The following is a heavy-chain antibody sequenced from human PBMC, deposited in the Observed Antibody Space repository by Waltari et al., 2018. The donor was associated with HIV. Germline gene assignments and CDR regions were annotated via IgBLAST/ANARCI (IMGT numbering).Heavy chain of an antibody. J-gene: IGHJ3*02. CDR2: ISSSSSAI. V-gene: IGHV3-48*04. CDR1: GITFSSHS. CDR3: ARGSDWDAFDI. D-gene: IGHD3-9*01. Sequence: EVQLVESGGGLVQPGGSLRLSCPASGITFSSHSLSWIRQAPGKGLEWVSYISSSSSAIYYADSVKGRFTISRDNAKNSLYLEMNSLRAEDTAVYYCARGSDWDAFDIWGQGTMVTVSS.